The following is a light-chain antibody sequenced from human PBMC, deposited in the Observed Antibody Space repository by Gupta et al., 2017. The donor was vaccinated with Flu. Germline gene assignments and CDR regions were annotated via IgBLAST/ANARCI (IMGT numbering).Light chain of an antibody. J-gene: IGKJ1*01. V-gene: IGKV2-30*01. CDR3: RQWERWPWA. Sequence: TLGAPASISCRARQGRGERDGNKYLNWLQQRPGQAPRRLIYKGSHREYGVPDRFSGSGSGTDFILKISRGEADDVGVYYCRQWERWPWAFGQGTXVEIK. CDR1: QGRGERDGNKY. CDR2: KGS.